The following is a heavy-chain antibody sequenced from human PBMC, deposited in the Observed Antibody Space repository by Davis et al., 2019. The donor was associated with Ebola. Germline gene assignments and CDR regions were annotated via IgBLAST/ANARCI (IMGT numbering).Heavy chain of an antibody. J-gene: IGHJ5*02. V-gene: IGHV3-21*01. D-gene: IGHD2-2*02. CDR3: ARDRGCSSTSCYSNWFDP. CDR1: GFTFSSYS. Sequence: GSLRLPCAASGFTFSSYSMNWVRQAPGKGLEWVSSISSSSSYIYYADSVKGRFTISRDNAKNSLYLQMNSLRAEDTAVYYCARDRGCSSTSCYSNWFDPWGQGTLVTVSS. CDR2: ISSSSSYI.